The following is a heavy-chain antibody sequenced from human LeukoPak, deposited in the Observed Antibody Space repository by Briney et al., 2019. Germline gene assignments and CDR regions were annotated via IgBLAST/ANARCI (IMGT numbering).Heavy chain of an antibody. CDR1: GGSISSSSYY. CDR3: ARHTACITIFGVVTCWFDP. CDR2: IYYGGST. Sequence: SGTLTLTCTVSGGSISSSSYYWGWIRQPPGKGLEWIGSIYYGGSTYYNPSLKSRVTISVDTSKNQFSLKLSSVTAADTAVYYCARHTACITIFGVVTCWFDPWGQGTLVTVSS. J-gene: IGHJ5*02. D-gene: IGHD3-3*01. V-gene: IGHV4-39*01.